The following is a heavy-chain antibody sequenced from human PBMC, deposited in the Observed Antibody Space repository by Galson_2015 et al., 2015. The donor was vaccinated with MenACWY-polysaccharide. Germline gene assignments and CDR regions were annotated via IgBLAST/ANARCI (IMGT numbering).Heavy chain of an antibody. CDR1: GGAFNTHG. J-gene: IGHJ5*01. D-gene: IGHD6-19*01. V-gene: IGHV1-69*11. CDR2: IIPIMGSP. Sequence: SVKVSCKASGGAFNTHGLSWLRQAPGQGFEFVGRIIPIMGSPNYAQRFQGRLTITADGSTRTAYMELRSLRFEDTAMYYCVRAECSGNTCFFASWGQGTLLTVSS. CDR3: VRAECSGNTCFFAS.